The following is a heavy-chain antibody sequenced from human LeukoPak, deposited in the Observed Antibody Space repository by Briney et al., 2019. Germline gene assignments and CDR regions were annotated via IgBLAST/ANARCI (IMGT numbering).Heavy chain of an antibody. D-gene: IGHD2-15*01. CDR1: GFTFSDYY. CDR3: AKDLGYCSGGRCFTPVWFGMDV. V-gene: IGHV3-11*01. J-gene: IGHJ6*02. CDR2: IYGIDSTI. Sequence: GGSLRLSCAASGFTFSDYYMSWIRQAPGKGLEWLSYIYGIDSTISYAASVKGRFTISRDSAKNSLYLQMNSLRTEDTALYYCAKDLGYCSGGRCFTPVWFGMDVWGQGTTVTVSS.